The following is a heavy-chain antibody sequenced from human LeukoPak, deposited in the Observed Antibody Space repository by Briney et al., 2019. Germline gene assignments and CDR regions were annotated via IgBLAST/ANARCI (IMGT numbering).Heavy chain of an antibody. CDR1: GYSFTSYW. CDR3: ARQPYGSGSSSYMDV. CDR2: IYPGDSDT. V-gene: IGHV5-51*01. J-gene: IGHJ6*03. Sequence: GESLKISCKGSGYSFTSYWIGWVRQMPGKGLEWMGGIYPGDSDTRYSPSFQGQVTISADKSISTAYLQWSSLKASDTARYYCARQPYGSGSSSYMDVWGKGTTVTISS. D-gene: IGHD3-10*01.